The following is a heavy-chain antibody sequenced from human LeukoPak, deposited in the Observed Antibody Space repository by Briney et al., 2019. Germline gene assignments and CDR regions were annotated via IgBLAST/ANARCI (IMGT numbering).Heavy chain of an antibody. CDR3: GTSRTLDY. J-gene: IGHJ4*02. CDR1: GFTFSSYS. CDR2: ISSSRSYI. V-gene: IGHV3-21*01. Sequence: GGSLRLSCAASGFTFSSYSMNWVRQAPGKGLEWVSFISSSRSYIYYADSVKGRFTISRDNAKNSLYLQMNSLRADDTAVYYCGTSRTLDYWGQGTLVTVSS.